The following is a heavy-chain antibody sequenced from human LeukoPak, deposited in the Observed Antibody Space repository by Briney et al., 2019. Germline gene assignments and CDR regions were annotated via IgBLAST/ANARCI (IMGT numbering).Heavy chain of an antibody. CDR1: GFTFSSYS. CDR2: ISGSSTIT. V-gene: IGHV3-48*01. CDR3: AREVVVVAANWFDP. Sequence: PGGSLRLSCAVSGFTFSSYSMSWVRQAPGKGLEWISYISGSSTITYYADSVKGRFTISRDNAKKSLYLQMNSLRVEDTAVYYCAREVVVVAANWFDPWGQGTLVTVSS. J-gene: IGHJ5*01. D-gene: IGHD2-15*01.